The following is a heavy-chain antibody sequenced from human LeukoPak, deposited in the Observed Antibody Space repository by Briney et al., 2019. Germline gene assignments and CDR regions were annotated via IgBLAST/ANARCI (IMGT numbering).Heavy chain of an antibody. V-gene: IGHV3-43*02. J-gene: IGHJ6*02. CDR2: IDKDGRST. D-gene: IGHD1-26*01. CDR3: ATWAFYHSLDV. Sequence: PGGSLRLSCAASGFTSGAFVMHWVRQAPGKGLEWVSLIDKDGRSTYYADSVKGRFTISRDNSKNSLYLQMNSLRTEDTALYYCATWAFYHSLDVWGQGTTVTVS. CDR1: GFTSGAFV.